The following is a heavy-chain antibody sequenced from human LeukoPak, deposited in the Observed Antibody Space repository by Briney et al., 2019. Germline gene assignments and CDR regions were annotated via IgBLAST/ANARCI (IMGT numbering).Heavy chain of an antibody. D-gene: IGHD3-3*01. Sequence: GGSLRLSCAASGFTFSSYSMNWVRQAPGKGLEWVSSISSSSSYIYYADSVKGRFTISRDNAKNSLYLQMNSLRAEDTAVYYCARLGILGVVADYWGQGTLVTVSS. CDR1: GFTFSSYS. CDR3: ARLGILGVVADY. CDR2: ISSSSSYI. J-gene: IGHJ4*02. V-gene: IGHV3-21*01.